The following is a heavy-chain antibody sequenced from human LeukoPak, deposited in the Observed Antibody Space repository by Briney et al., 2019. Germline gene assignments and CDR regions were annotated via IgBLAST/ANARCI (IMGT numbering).Heavy chain of an antibody. CDR2: IIPIFGTA. CDR3: AGGYSYGVFDY. Sequence: GASVKVSCKASGGTFSSYAISWVRQAPGQGLEWMGGIIPIFGTANYAQKFQGRVTITADKSTSTAYMELSSLRSEDTAVYYCAGGYSYGVFDYWGQGTLVTVSS. V-gene: IGHV1-69*06. CDR1: GGTFSSYA. D-gene: IGHD5-18*01. J-gene: IGHJ4*02.